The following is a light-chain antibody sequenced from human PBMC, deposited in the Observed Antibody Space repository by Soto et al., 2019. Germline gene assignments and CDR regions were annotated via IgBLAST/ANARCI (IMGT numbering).Light chain of an antibody. J-gene: IGLJ1*01. CDR3: SSYTSSSTLG. CDR1: SSDVGGYNY. CDR2: DVS. Sequence: QSVLTQPASVSGSPGQSITISCTGTSSDVGGYNYVSWYQQHPGKAPKLMIYDVSNRPSGVSNRFSGSKSGNTASQTISGLQAEDEADYYCSSYTSSSTLGFGTGTKVTVL. V-gene: IGLV2-14*01.